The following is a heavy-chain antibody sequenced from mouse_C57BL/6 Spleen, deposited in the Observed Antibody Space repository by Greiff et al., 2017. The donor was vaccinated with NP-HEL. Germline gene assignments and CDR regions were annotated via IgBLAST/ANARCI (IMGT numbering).Heavy chain of an antibody. CDR1: GYAFSSSC. CDR2: IYPGDGDT. J-gene: IGHJ2*01. D-gene: IGHD2-5*01. Sequence: VQLLESGPELVKPGASVKISCKASGYAFSSSCMNWVKQRPGKGLEWIGRIYPGDGDTNYNGKFKGKATLTADKSSSTAYMQLSSLTSEDSAVYFCARRGYSNYGFYYFDYWGQGTTLTVSS. CDR3: ARRGYSNYGFYYFDY. V-gene: IGHV1-82*01.